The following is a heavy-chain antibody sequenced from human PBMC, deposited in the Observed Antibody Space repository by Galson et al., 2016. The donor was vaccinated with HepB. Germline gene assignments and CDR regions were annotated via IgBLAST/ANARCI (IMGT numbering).Heavy chain of an antibody. V-gene: IGHV3-49*03. J-gene: IGHJ6*02. CDR1: GFTFGDYA. CDR3: TTQQFEAGREYYYFMDV. Sequence: SLRLSCAASGFTFGDYAMSWFRQAPGKGLEWVGFIRSKPYSGTTEYAASVKGRFTISRDDSSSIAYLQMDSLRTEDTAVYYCTTQQFEAGREYYYFMDVWGQGTAVTVSS. D-gene: IGHD1-14*01. CDR2: IRSKPYSGTT.